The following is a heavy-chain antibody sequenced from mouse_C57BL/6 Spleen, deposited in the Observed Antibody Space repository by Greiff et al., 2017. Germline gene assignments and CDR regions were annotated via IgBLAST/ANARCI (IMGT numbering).Heavy chain of an antibody. Sequence: QVHVKQSGPELVKPGASVKISCKASGYAFSSSWMNWVKQRPGKGLEWIGRIYPGDGDTNYNGKFKGKATLTADKSSSTAYMQLSSLTSEDSAVYFCARSKPYFDYWGQGTTRTVSS. CDR3: ARSKPYFDY. J-gene: IGHJ2*01. CDR1: GYAFSSSW. CDR2: IYPGDGDT. V-gene: IGHV1-82*01.